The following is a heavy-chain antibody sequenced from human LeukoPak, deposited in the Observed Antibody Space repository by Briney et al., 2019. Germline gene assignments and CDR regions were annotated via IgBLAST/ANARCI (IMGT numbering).Heavy chain of an antibody. V-gene: IGHV3-66*01. CDR3: ARAKRNYDILTGYYHPFDY. Sequence: GGSLRLSCAASGFTVSSNYMSWVRQAPGKGLEWVSVIYSGGSTYYADSVKGRFTISRDNSKNTLYLQMNSLRAEDTAVYYCARAKRNYDILTGYYHPFDYWGQGTLVTVSS. J-gene: IGHJ4*02. CDR1: GFTVSSNY. D-gene: IGHD3-9*01. CDR2: IYSGGST.